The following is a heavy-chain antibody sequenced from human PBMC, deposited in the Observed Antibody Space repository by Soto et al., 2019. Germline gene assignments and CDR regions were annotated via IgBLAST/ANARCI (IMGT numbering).Heavy chain of an antibody. CDR3: ARLIGNSWLDF. CDR2: TYDESKWDY. D-gene: IGHD2-8*01. V-gene: IGHV6-1*01. J-gene: IGHJ5*01. CDR1: GDSVSSNNAT. Sequence: SQRISLTCGASGDSVSSNNATWDCIRHAPSRGLEWLGRTYDESKWDYDYAASVKGRITINPDTSNNQVSVHLDSVTADDTVVYYCARLIGNSWLDFWGQGTLVTVSS.